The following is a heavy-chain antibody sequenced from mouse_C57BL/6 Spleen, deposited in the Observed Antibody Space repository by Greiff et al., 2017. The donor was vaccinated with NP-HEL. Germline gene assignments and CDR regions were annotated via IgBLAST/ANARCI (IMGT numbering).Heavy chain of an antibody. D-gene: IGHD2-3*01. Sequence: VQLQQSGPELVKPGASVKISCKASGYAFSSSWMNWVKQRPGKGLEWIGRIYPGDGDTTYNGKFKGKATLTADKSSSTAYMQLSSLTSEDSAVYFCARRIGGYYDYFDYWGQGTTLTVSS. V-gene: IGHV1-82*01. CDR3: ARRIGGYYDYFDY. J-gene: IGHJ2*01. CDR1: GYAFSSSW. CDR2: IYPGDGDT.